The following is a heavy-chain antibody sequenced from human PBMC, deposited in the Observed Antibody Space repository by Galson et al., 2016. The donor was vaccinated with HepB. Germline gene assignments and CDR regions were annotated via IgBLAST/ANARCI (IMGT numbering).Heavy chain of an antibody. Sequence: SLRLSCAASTFTFGTYAMSWVRQAPGKGLEWVSLISASGTTKHYADSVKGRFTVSRDISKTTLYLQMNSLRAEDTAVYYCARGVAGKGFDYWGQGTLVTVSS. D-gene: IGHD6-19*01. J-gene: IGHJ4*02. CDR3: ARGVAGKGFDY. CDR2: ISASGTTK. CDR1: TFTFGTYA. V-gene: IGHV3-23*01.